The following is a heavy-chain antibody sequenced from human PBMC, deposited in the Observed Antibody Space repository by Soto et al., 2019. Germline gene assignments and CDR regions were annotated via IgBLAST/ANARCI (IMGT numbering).Heavy chain of an antibody. Sequence: GGSLRLSCAASGFTFSNYAMTWVRQAPGKGLEWVSVISNSGGSTNYADSVKGRFTISRDNSKNTLYLQMNSLRAEDTAVYYCAKDPYDTSGYYSVYWGQGTLVTVYS. J-gene: IGHJ4*02. CDR1: GFTFSNYA. V-gene: IGHV3-23*01. CDR2: ISNSGGST. D-gene: IGHD3-22*01. CDR3: AKDPYDTSGYYSVY.